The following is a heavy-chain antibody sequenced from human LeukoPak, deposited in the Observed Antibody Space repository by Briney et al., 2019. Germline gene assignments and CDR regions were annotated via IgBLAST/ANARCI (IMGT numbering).Heavy chain of an antibody. D-gene: IGHD3-10*01. Sequence: GGSLRLSCAVSGFTFGRFAMNWVRQAPGKGLEWVSIISNSGTITSYADSVKARFTISRDNSKNTVYPQMNSLRAEDTALYYCTTESFHYWGQGSLVAVSS. CDR1: GFTFGRFA. J-gene: IGHJ4*02. V-gene: IGHV3-23*01. CDR3: TTESFHY. CDR2: ISNSGTIT.